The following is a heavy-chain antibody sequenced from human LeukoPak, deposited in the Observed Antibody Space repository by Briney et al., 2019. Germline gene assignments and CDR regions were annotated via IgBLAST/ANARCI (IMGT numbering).Heavy chain of an antibody. D-gene: IGHD3-22*01. CDR3: AKNGYYYDSTWDY. CDR1: GFTFSSYA. Sequence: GGSLRLSCAASGFTFSSYAMSWVRQAPVKGLEWVSAISGSGGSTYYADSVKGRFTISRDNSKNTLYLQMNSLRAEDTAVYYCAKNGYYYDSTWDYWGQGTLVTVSS. V-gene: IGHV3-23*01. CDR2: ISGSGGST. J-gene: IGHJ4*02.